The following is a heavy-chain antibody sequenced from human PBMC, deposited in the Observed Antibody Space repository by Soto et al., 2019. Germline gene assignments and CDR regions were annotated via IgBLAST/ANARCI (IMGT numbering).Heavy chain of an antibody. CDR3: TPDNCSGGRCTGWDV. CDR2: IKSNTDGGTT. J-gene: IGHJ6*04. CDR1: RFTFSNAW. V-gene: IGHV3-15*01. D-gene: IGHD2-15*01. Sequence: EVQLVESGGGLVKPGGSLRLSCAASRFTFSNAWMSWVRQAPGKGLELVGRIKSNTDGGTTDYAAPVKGSFSISRDDSKHTLFLQMDSPKTEDTAVYCCTPDNCSGGRCTGWDVWGKGTTVTVSS.